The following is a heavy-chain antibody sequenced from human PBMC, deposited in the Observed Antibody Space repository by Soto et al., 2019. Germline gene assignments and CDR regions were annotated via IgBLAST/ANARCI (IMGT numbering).Heavy chain of an antibody. CDR3: ARENQPRGLYFHYYGADV. CDR1: GYGLTSYA. J-gene: IGHJ6*02. CDR2: INAGDGDT. Sequence: ASVTVSCTTAGYGLTSYARDWGRQAPGQRLEWMGWINAGDGDTKYSQKFQGRVTITRDTFANTAYMEVSSLRSEDTAIYYCARENQPRGLYFHYYGADVWGQGTTVTVSS. D-gene: IGHD2-2*01. V-gene: IGHV1-3*01.